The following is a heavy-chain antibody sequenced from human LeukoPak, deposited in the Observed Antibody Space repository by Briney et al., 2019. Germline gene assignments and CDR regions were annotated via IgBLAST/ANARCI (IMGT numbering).Heavy chain of an antibody. Sequence: GGSLRLSCAASGFTFSTYWIHWVRQAPGKGLVWVSRINSDGSSTSYADSVKGRFTISRDNAKNTLYLQMNSLRAEDTALYYCATSSGWYPKYFDYWGQGTLVTVSS. V-gene: IGHV3-74*01. CDR1: GFTFSTYW. CDR3: ATSSGWYPKYFDY. J-gene: IGHJ4*02. CDR2: INSDGSST. D-gene: IGHD6-19*01.